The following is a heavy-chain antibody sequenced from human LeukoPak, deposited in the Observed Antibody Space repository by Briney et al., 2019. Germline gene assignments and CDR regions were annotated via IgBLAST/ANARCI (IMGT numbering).Heavy chain of an antibody. Sequence: ASVKVSCKASGYTFTHNYIHWLRQAPGPGLEWMGWMDSNSGGTKYAQKFQGRVTMTRDTSISTAYMELSSLGFDDTAVYYCARGWGYDYRGNNWFDPWGQGTSVTVSS. V-gene: IGHV1-2*02. CDR3: ARGWGYDYRGNNWFDP. CDR1: GYTFTHNY. J-gene: IGHJ5*02. CDR2: MDSNSGGT. D-gene: IGHD5-12*01.